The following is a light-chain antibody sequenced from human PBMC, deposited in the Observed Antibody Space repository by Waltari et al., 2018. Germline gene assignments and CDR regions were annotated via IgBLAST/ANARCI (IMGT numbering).Light chain of an antibody. CDR1: SRDVGSHDFNH. CDR2: EGK. CDR3: CSYAGSDTWV. V-gene: IGLV2-23*01. J-gene: IGLJ3*02. Sequence: QSALTQPASVSGSPGQSITISCTGTSRDVGSHDFNHVSWYQQHPGKAPKPMIYEGKKRPAGVSSCCSGSKSGNTASLTISGLQAEDEADDYCCSYAGSDTWVFGGGTKLTVL.